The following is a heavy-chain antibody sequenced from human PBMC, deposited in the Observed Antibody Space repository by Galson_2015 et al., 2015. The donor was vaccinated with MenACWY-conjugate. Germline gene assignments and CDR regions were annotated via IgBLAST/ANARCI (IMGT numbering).Heavy chain of an antibody. Sequence: SLRLSCAASGFTFSSYWMHWVRQAPGKGLVWVSRINSDGSSTSYADSVKGRFTISRDNAKNTLYLQMNSLRAEDTAVYYCARDFDYYDSSGYYSSWGQGTLVTVSS. CDR3: ARDFDYYDSSGYYSS. CDR1: GFTFSSYW. V-gene: IGHV3-74*01. CDR2: INSDGSST. D-gene: IGHD3-22*01. J-gene: IGHJ5*02.